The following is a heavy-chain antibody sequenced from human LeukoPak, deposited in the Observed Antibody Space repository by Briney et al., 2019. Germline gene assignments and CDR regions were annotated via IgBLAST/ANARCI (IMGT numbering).Heavy chain of an antibody. D-gene: IGHD3-10*02. Sequence: GGSLRLSCAASGFTFSSYEMNWVRKAPGKGLEWVSYISSSGSTIYYADSVKGRFTISRDNAKNSLYLQMNSLRAEDTAVYYCAELGITMIGGVWGKGTTVAVSS. J-gene: IGHJ6*04. V-gene: IGHV3-48*03. CDR1: GFTFSSYE. CDR2: ISSSGSTI. CDR3: AELGITMIGGV.